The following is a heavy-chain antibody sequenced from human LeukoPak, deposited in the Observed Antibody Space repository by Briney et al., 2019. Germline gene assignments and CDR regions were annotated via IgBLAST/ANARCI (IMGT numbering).Heavy chain of an antibody. CDR1: GLTFSDYY. D-gene: IGHD4-11*01. CDR2: ISGSGRTI. V-gene: IGHV3-11*01. CDR3: ATYGTPTTGYYFDY. J-gene: IGHJ4*02. Sequence: GGSLRLSCAASGLTFSDYYMSWIRQAPGKGLEWVSYISGSGRTIYYADFVRGRFTISRDNAKNSLFLQMNSLRDEDTAVYYCATYGTPTTGYYFDYWGQGNLATVSS.